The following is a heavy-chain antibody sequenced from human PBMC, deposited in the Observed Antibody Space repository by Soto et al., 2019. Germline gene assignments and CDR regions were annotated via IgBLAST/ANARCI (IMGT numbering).Heavy chain of an antibody. CDR1: GGSISSYY. Sequence: SETLSLTCTVSGGSISSYYWSWIRQPPGKGLEWIGYIYYSGSTNYNPSLKSRVTISVDTSKNQFSLKLSSVTAADTAVYYCARQEEQLVRSFYYYYYMDVWGKGTTVTVSS. CDR3: ARQEEQLVRSFYYYYYMDV. V-gene: IGHV4-59*08. D-gene: IGHD6-6*01. CDR2: IYYSGST. J-gene: IGHJ6*03.